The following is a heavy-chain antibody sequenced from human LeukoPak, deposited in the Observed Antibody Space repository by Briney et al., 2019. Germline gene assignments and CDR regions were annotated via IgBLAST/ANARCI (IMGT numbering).Heavy chain of an antibody. D-gene: IGHD6-6*01. V-gene: IGHV4-59*01. Sequence: PSETLSLTCTVSGGSISSYYWSWIRQPPGKGLEWIGHIYYSGSTNYNPSLKSRVTISVDTSKNQFSLKLSSVTAADTAVYYCARDLAARPEDYYYYMDVWGKGTTVTVSS. CDR2: IYYSGST. CDR1: GGSISSYY. J-gene: IGHJ6*03. CDR3: ARDLAARPEDYYYYMDV.